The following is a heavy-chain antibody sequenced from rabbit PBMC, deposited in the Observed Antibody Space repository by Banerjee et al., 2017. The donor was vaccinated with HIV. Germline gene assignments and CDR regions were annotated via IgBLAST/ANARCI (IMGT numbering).Heavy chain of an antibody. D-gene: IGHD6-1*01. CDR1: GLDFSSSYW. J-gene: IGHJ3*01. V-gene: IGHV1S43*01. CDR3: ARDGAGYAGYGYARL. CDR2: IYTGSGAT. Sequence: GGGLVKPGGSLTLTCKASGLDFSSSYWICWVRQAPGKGLEWIGCIYTGSGATYYASWVNGRFTISRSTSLNTVDLKMISLTAADTATYFCARDGAGYAGYGYARLWGQGTLVTVS.